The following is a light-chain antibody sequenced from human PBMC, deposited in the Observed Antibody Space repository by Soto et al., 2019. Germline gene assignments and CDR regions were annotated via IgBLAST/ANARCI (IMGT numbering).Light chain of an antibody. CDR3: QQRSKWPPVWT. CDR1: QSVSSY. J-gene: IGKJ1*01. Sequence: EIVLTQSPATLSLSPGERVTLSCRASQSVSSYLAWYQQKPGQAPRLLIYDASNRATGIPARFSGSGSGTNFALTISSLEPEDFGVYYCQQRSKWPPVWTFGQGTKVEIK. V-gene: IGKV3-11*01. CDR2: DAS.